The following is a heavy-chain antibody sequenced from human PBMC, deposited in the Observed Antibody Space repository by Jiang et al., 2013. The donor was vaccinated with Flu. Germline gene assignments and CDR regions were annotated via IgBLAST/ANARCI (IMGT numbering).Heavy chain of an antibody. Sequence: CGAEVKKPGASVKVSCKASGYTFTSYGISWVRQASGQGLEWMGWISAYNGNTNYAQKLQGRVTMTTDTSTSTAYMELRSLRSDDTAVYYCARDLGGYDTPALVDPRFDPWGQGTLVTVSS. CDR3: ARDLGGYDTPALVDPRFDP. J-gene: IGHJ5*02. D-gene: IGHD5-12*01. CDR2: ISAYNGNT. CDR1: GYTFTSYG. V-gene: IGHV1-18*01.